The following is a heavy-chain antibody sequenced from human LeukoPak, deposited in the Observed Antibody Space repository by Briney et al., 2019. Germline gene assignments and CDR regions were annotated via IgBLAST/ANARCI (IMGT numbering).Heavy chain of an antibody. D-gene: IGHD3-3*01. Sequence: PGGSLRLSGAASGFTFSSYSMNWVRQAPGKGLEWVSYISSSSSSTIYYADSVKGRFTISRDNAKNSLYLQMNSLRDEDTAVYYCARDEGRPYYDFWSGYGYLGYWGQGTLVTVSS. J-gene: IGHJ4*02. CDR1: GFTFSSYS. CDR3: ARDEGRPYYDFWSGYGYLGY. V-gene: IGHV3-48*02. CDR2: ISSSSSSTI.